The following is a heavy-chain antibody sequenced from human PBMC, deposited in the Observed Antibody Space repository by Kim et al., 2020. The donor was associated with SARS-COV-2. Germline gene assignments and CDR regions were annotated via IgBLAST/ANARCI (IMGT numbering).Heavy chain of an antibody. CDR3: ATSPCDSSWYEGAAFDI. CDR2: ISGSGGST. D-gene: IGHD6-13*01. Sequence: GGSLRLSCAASGFTFSSYAMSWVRQAPGKGLEWVSAISGSGGSTYYADSVKGRFTISRDNSKNTLYLQMNSLRAEDTAVYYCATSPCDSSWYEGAAFDIWGQGTMVTVSS. J-gene: IGHJ3*02. CDR1: GFTFSSYA. V-gene: IGHV3-23*01.